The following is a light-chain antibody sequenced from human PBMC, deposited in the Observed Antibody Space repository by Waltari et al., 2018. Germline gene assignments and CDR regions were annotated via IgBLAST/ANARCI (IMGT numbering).Light chain of an antibody. CDR1: QGISSY. Sequence: IQMSQSPSSLSASVGDRVTITCRASQGISSYLNWYQQKPGKAPKLLIYYANSLASGVPSRFSVSGSGTEFTLTISSLQPEDFATYYCQQGNSNPTFGGGTKVEIK. V-gene: IGKV1-13*02. CDR2: YAN. CDR3: QQGNSNPT. J-gene: IGKJ4*01.